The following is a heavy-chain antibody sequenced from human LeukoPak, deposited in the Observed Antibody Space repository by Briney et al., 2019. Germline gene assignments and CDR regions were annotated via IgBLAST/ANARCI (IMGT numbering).Heavy chain of an antibody. CDR1: GGTFSSYA. CDR2: IIPIFGTA. Sequence: SVKVSCKASGGTFSSYAISWVRQAPGQGLEWMGGIIPIFGTAIYAQKFQGRVTMTEDTSTDTAYMELSSLRSEDTAVYYCATAYYYDSSGYYSRYFDYWGQGTLVTVFS. V-gene: IGHV1-69*06. D-gene: IGHD3-22*01. J-gene: IGHJ4*02. CDR3: ATAYYYDSSGYYSRYFDY.